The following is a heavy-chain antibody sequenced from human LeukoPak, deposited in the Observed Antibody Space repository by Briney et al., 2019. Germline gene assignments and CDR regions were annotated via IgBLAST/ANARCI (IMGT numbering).Heavy chain of an antibody. Sequence: GGSLRLSCAASGFTFYDYAMHWVRHAPGKGLEWVSGISWNSGSIGYADPVKGRFTISRDNAKNSLYLQMNSLRAEDTALYYCAKDAGATTLFDYWGQGTLVTVSS. V-gene: IGHV3-9*01. CDR1: GFTFYDYA. CDR2: ISWNSGSI. CDR3: AKDAGATTLFDY. D-gene: IGHD1-26*01. J-gene: IGHJ4*02.